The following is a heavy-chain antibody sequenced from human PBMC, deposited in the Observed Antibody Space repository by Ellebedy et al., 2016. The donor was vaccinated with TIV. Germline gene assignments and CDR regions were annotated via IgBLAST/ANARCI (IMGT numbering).Heavy chain of an antibody. J-gene: IGHJ4*02. CDR2: IIPILGIA. D-gene: IGHD2-15*01. Sequence: AASVKVSCKASGYTFTSYDINWVRQATGQGLEWMGRIIPILGIANYAQKFQGRVTMTEDTSTDTAYMELSSLRSEDTAVYYCARNDGLGYCSGGSCYSPGPYYFDYWGQGTLVTVSS. CDR3: ARNDGLGYCSGGSCYSPGPYYFDY. CDR1: GYTFTSYD. V-gene: IGHV1-69*04.